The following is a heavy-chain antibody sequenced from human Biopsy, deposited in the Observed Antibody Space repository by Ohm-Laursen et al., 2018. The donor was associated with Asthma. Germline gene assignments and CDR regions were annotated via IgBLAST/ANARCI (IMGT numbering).Heavy chain of an antibody. CDR1: GDSFSNYA. D-gene: IGHD3-10*01. J-gene: IGHJ6*02. CDR3: AESDYYGSGYYYGMDV. V-gene: IGHV1-69*13. CDR2: LIPVLGTP. Sequence: SVKVSCKASGDSFSNYAISWVRQAPGQGLEWMGGLIPVLGTPDHAQMFEGRVTITADESTSTAYMELSGLRSEDTAVYYCAESDYYGSGYYYGMDVWGQGTTVTVSS.